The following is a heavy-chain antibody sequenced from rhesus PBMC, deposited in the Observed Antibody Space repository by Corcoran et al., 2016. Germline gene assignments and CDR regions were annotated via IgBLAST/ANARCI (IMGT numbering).Heavy chain of an antibody. V-gene: IGHV4-80*01. CDR2: IDGNSGRP. Sequence: QVQLQESGPGLVKPSETLSLTCTVSGASISSNWWTWSRQPPGKGLEGIGDIDGNSGRPTNTPSLKSRVTLSKDASKNHFSLKLSSVTAADTAVYYCAREKDDYWGQGVLVTVSS. J-gene: IGHJ4*01. CDR1: GASISSNW. CDR3: AREKDDY.